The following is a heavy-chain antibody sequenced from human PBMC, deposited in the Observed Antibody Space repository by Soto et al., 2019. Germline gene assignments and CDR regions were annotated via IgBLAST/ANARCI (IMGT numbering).Heavy chain of an antibody. V-gene: IGHV4-59*08. Sequence: SETLSLTCTVSGGSISSYYWSWIRQPPGKGLEWIGYIYYSGSTNYNPSLKSRVTISVDTSKNQFSLKLSSVTAADTAVYYCARDGESGWYVDYWGQGTLVTVSS. CDR1: GGSISSYY. CDR3: ARDGESGWYVDY. CDR2: IYYSGST. J-gene: IGHJ4*02. D-gene: IGHD6-19*01.